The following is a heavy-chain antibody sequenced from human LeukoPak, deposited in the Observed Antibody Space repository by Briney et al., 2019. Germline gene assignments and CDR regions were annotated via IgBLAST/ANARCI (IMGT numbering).Heavy chain of an antibody. CDR3: AKTLASSGWYKVQYFQH. D-gene: IGHD6-19*01. CDR1: GFTFSSYA. V-gene: IGHV3-23*01. CDR2: ISGSGGST. J-gene: IGHJ1*01. Sequence: GGSLRLSCAASGFTFSSYAMSWVRQAPGKGLEWVSAISGSGGSTYYADSVKGRFTISRDNSKNTLYLQMNSLRAEDTAVYYCAKTLASSGWYKVQYFQHWGQGTLVTVSS.